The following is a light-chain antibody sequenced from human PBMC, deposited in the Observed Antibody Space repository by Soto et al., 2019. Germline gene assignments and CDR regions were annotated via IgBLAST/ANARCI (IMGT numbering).Light chain of an antibody. CDR2: AGS. CDR1: SSDVGNYNL. Sequence: QSALTQPASVSGSPGQSITISCTGTSSDVGNYNLVSWYQQHPGKAPKLIIFAGSERPSGVSNRFSGSKSGNTASLTISGLQAEDEADYYCCSYANTGTPHYVFGTGTKVTVL. J-gene: IGLJ1*01. CDR3: CSYANTGTPHYV. V-gene: IGLV2-23*01.